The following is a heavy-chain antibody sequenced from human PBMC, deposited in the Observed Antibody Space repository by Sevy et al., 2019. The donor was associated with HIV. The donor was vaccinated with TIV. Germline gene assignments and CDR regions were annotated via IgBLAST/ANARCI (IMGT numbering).Heavy chain of an antibody. D-gene: IGHD1-1*01. Sequence: SESLSLTCTVSGGSISRGDYYWSWIRQPPGKGLEWIGYIHNTGSTYYNPSLKSRITISVDTSKNQFSLRLSSVTAAVTTMYYCAKYRMPTYCANSWFDPWGQGISVTVSS. CDR2: IHNTGST. CDR1: GGSISRGDYY. CDR3: AKYRMPTYCANSWFDP. V-gene: IGHV4-30-4*01. J-gene: IGHJ5*02.